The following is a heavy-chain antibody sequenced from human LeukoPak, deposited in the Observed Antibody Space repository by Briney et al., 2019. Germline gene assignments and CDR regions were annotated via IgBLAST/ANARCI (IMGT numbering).Heavy chain of an antibody. Sequence: GGSLRLSCAASGFTFSSYSMNWVRQAPGKGLEYVSAISSNGGSTYYANSVKGRFTISRDNSKNTLYLQMGSLRAEDMAVYYCARGSGWGTWGQGTLVTVSS. D-gene: IGHD6-19*01. V-gene: IGHV3-64*01. CDR3: ARGSGWGT. CDR1: GFTFSSYS. CDR2: ISSNGGST. J-gene: IGHJ5*02.